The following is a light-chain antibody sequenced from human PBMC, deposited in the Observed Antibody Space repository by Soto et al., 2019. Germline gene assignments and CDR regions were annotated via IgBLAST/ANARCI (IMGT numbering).Light chain of an antibody. J-gene: IGKJ1*01. CDR1: QSVSSSY. Sequence: EIVLTQSPGTLSLSPGERATLSCRASQSVSSSYLAWYQQKPGQAPRLLIYGASSRATGIPDRFSGSWSGTDFTITISRLEPEDFAVYYCQQYGRSTVTFGQGTKVEIK. CDR2: GAS. V-gene: IGKV3-20*01. CDR3: QQYGRSTVT.